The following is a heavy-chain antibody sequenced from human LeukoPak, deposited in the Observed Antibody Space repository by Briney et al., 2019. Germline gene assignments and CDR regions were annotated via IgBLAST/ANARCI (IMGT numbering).Heavy chain of an antibody. D-gene: IGHD6-13*01. CDR1: GGTFSSYA. Sequence: GASVKVSCKASGGTFSSYAISWVRQAPGQGLEWMGRIIPILGIANYAQKFQGRVTITADKSTSTAYMELSSLRSEDTAVYYCARDRSSRSGYYYYYGMDVWGQGTTVTASS. J-gene: IGHJ6*02. V-gene: IGHV1-69*04. CDR2: IIPILGIA. CDR3: ARDRSSRSGYYYYYGMDV.